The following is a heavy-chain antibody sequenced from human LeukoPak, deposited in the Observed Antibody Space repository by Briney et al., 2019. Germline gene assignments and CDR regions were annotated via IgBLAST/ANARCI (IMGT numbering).Heavy chain of an antibody. Sequence: PSETLSLTCTVSGYSISSGYYWDWIRQPPVKGLEWIGTIYHSGSTYYNPSLKSRVTISVDTSKNQFSLKLTSVTAADTAVYYCAREETSGYYHYYWGQGTLVTVSS. D-gene: IGHD3-22*01. CDR1: GYSISSGYY. CDR2: IYHSGST. J-gene: IGHJ4*02. CDR3: AREETSGYYHYY. V-gene: IGHV4-38-2*02.